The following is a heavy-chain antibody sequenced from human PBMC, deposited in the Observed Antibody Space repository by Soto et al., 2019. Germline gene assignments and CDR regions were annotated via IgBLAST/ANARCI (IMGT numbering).Heavy chain of an antibody. V-gene: IGHV1-2*02. Sequence: VASVKVSCKASGYSFIDYYIHWVLQAPGQGFEWMGRISPKSGGTNYAQKFEGRVTMTWDTSLNTAYMELSSLISDDTAVYYCARPPGYISDWYYFDLWGQGTLVTVSS. D-gene: IGHD3-9*01. CDR2: ISPKSGGT. CDR3: ARPPGYISDWYYFDL. CDR1: GYSFIDYY. J-gene: IGHJ4*02.